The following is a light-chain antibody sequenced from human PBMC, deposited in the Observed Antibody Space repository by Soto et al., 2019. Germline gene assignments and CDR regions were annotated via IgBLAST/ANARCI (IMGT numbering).Light chain of an antibody. J-gene: IGKJ1*01. CDR2: AAS. V-gene: IGKV1-39*01. CDR3: QQSYSTSVA. Sequence: DIQMTQCPSSLSASVGDRVTITCRASQSISSYLNWYQQKPGKAPKLLIYAASSLQSGVPSRFSGSGSGTDFTLTISSLQPEDFATYYCQQSYSTSVAFGQGTKVDIK. CDR1: QSISSY.